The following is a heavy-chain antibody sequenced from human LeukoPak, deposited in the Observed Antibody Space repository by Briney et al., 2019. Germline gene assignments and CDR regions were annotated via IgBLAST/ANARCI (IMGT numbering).Heavy chain of an antibody. CDR1: GGSVSGFY. CDR2: IFYSGNT. Sequence: SETLSLTCTVSGGSVSGFYWSWIRQPPGKGLEWIGYIFYSGNTNYNSSLKSRVTISVDTSKNQFSLKLSSVTAADTAVYYCVRGPLWRSGWSLGDYWGQGTLVTVSS. J-gene: IGHJ4*02. CDR3: VRGPLWRSGWSLGDY. V-gene: IGHV4-59*02. D-gene: IGHD6-19*01.